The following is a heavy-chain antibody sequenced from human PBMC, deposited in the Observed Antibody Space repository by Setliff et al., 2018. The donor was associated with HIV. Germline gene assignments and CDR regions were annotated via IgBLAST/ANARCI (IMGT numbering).Heavy chain of an antibody. Sequence: SVKVSCKASGGTFSSYAISWVRQAPGQGLEWMGGIIPILGIANYAQKFQGRVTITADESTSTAYMELSSLRSEDTAVYYCARAEKEGWLQFGDVFDIWGQGTMVTVSS. CDR1: GGTFSSYA. CDR2: IIPILGIA. D-gene: IGHD5-12*01. CDR3: ARAEKEGWLQFGDVFDI. V-gene: IGHV1-69*10. J-gene: IGHJ3*02.